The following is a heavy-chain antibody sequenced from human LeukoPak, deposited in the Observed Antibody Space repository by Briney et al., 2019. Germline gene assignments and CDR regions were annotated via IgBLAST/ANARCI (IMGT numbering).Heavy chain of an antibody. Sequence: ASVKVSCKASGYTFTGYYMHWVRQAPGQGLEWMGRINPNSGGTNYAQKFQGRVTMTGDTSISTAYMELSRLRSDDTAVYYCAREGTYYYDSSGYADAFDIWGQGTMVTVSS. D-gene: IGHD3-22*01. CDR1: GYTFTGYY. CDR3: AREGTYYYDSSGYADAFDI. V-gene: IGHV1-2*06. J-gene: IGHJ3*02. CDR2: INPNSGGT.